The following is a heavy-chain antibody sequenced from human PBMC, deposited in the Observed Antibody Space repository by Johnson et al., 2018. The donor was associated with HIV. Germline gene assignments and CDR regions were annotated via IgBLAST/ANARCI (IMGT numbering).Heavy chain of an antibody. J-gene: IGHJ3*02. CDR2: LKSRTDGETA. CDR1: GFTFSDYY. CDR3: TTDVPGGPYYNAFDI. D-gene: IGHD1-26*01. V-gene: IGHV3-15*01. Sequence: VQLVESGGGLVKPGGSLRLSCAASGFTFSDYYMSWIRQAPGKGLEWVGRLKSRTDGETADYAAPVKGRFTISRDDSKNTLYLQMNRLKTEDTALYYCTTDVPGGPYYNAFDIWGQGTMVTVSS.